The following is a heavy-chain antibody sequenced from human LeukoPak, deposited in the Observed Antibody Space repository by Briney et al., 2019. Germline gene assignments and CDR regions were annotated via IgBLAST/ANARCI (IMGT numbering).Heavy chain of an antibody. CDR2: IYSGGST. J-gene: IGHJ3*02. V-gene: IGHV3-66*01. Sequence: GGSLRLSCAASEFSVGSNYMTWVRQAPGKGLEWVSLIYSGGSTYYADSVKGRFTISRDNSKNTLYLQMNSLRAEDTAVYYCAKGISSGWYDDAFDIWGQGTMVTVSS. D-gene: IGHD6-19*01. CDR3: AKGISSGWYDDAFDI. CDR1: EFSVGSNY.